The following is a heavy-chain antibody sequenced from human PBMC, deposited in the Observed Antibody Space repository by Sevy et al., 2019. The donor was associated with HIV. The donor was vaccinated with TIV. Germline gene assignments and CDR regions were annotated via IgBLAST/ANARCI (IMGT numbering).Heavy chain of an antibody. J-gene: IGHJ6*02. V-gene: IGHV3-30*18. D-gene: IGHD3-9*01. CDR3: AKDFTGYNGMDV. CDR1: GFTFTTSD. CDR2: ISHHGRDK. Sequence: GGSLRLSCVVSGFTFTTSDMHWVRQAPGKGLEWVAVISHHGRDKFYADSVKGRFTISRDNSDNILYLHMNSLRSEDTAVYYCAKDFTGYNGMDVWGQGSMVTVSS.